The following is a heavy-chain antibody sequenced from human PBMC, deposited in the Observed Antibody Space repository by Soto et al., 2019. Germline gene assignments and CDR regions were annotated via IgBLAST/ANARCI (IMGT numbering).Heavy chain of an antibody. D-gene: IGHD2-2*01. J-gene: IGHJ5*02. Sequence: VGSLRLSCAASGFTFSSYAMHWVRQAPGKGLEWVAVISYDGSNKYYADSVKGRFTISRDNSKNTLYLQMNSLRAEDTAVYYCASLDIVVVLSNWFDPWGQGTLVTVSS. CDR2: ISYDGSNK. V-gene: IGHV3-30-3*01. CDR1: GFTFSSYA. CDR3: ASLDIVVVLSNWFDP.